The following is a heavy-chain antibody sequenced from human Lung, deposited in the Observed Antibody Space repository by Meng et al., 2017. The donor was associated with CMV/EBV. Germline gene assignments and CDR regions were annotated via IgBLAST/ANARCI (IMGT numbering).Heavy chain of an antibody. CDR2: MSYDGSNK. Sequence: GGSLRLXCAASGFTFRSHAIHWVRQAPGKGLEWVAFMSYDGSNKYYPDSVKGRFTISRDNSKYTLYLQMNSLRPEDTAIYYCARGGMGHEYHFDYWGQGTLVTVSS. CDR1: GFTFRSHA. J-gene: IGHJ4*02. D-gene: IGHD2-2*01. V-gene: IGHV3-30-3*01. CDR3: ARGGMGHEYHFDY.